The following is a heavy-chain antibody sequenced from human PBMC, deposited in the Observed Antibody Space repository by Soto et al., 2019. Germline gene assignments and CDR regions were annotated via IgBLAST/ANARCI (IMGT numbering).Heavy chain of an antibody. V-gene: IGHV4-39*01. CDR2: IYYSGST. J-gene: IGHJ4*02. Sequence: SETLSLTCTVSGGSISSSSYYWGWIRQPPGKGLEWIGSIYYSGSTYYNPSLKSRVTISVDTSKNQFSLKLSSVTAADTAVYYCARLGEDTAMVDYWGQGTLVTVSS. D-gene: IGHD5-18*01. CDR1: GGSISSSSYY. CDR3: ARLGEDTAMVDY.